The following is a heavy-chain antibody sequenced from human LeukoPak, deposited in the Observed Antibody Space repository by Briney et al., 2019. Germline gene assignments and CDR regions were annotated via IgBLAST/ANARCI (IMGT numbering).Heavy chain of an antibody. CDR3: ARGSSQDYYGMDV. J-gene: IGHJ6*02. CDR1: GGTFSSYA. Sequence: VASVKVSCKASGGTFSSYAISWVRQAPGQGLEWMGRIIPILGIANYAQKFQGRVTITADKSTSTAYMELSSLRSEDMAVYYCARGSSQDYYGMDVWGQGTTVTVSS. V-gene: IGHV1-69*04. CDR2: IIPILGIA. D-gene: IGHD6-13*01.